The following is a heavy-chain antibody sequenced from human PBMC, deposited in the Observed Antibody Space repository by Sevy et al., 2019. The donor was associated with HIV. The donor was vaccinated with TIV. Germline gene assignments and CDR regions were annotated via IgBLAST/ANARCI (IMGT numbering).Heavy chain of an antibody. CDR3: AINSDYGMDA. CDR2: INQNGTEI. CDR1: GFTFRNYW. V-gene: IGHV3-7*01. D-gene: IGHD4-4*01. J-gene: IGHJ6*02. Sequence: GGSLRLSCVVSGFTFRNYWMSWVRQAPGKGLEWVANINQNGTEIYSVDSVKGRFTFSRDNTKNSVYLQMNSLRAEDTAIYYCAINSDYGMDAWCQGTTVTVSS.